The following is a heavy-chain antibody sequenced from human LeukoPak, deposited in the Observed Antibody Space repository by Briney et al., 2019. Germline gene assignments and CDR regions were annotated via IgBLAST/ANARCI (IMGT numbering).Heavy chain of an antibody. D-gene: IGHD1-7*01. V-gene: IGHV1-18*01. J-gene: IGHJ4*02. Sequence: ASVKVSCKASGYTFTNYGIMWVRQAPGQGLEWTGWISGYNGATNYAQKFQGRVTMTTDTSTSTAYMEMRSLRSDDTAVYFCARSWNSACHYWGQGTLVTVSS. CDR3: ARSWNSACHY. CDR2: ISGYNGAT. CDR1: GYTFTNYG.